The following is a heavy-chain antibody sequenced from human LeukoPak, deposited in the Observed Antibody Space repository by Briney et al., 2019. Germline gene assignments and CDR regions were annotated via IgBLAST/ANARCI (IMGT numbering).Heavy chain of an antibody. CDR2: LYNAGST. CDR3: ARESRGTGGTTAFDC. J-gene: IGHJ4*02. D-gene: IGHD1-1*01. CDR1: GFTVSNKY. Sequence: GGSLRLSCVASGFTVSNKYMSWVRQAPRKGLEWVSVLYNAGSTYYADSVKGRFTISRDNSKNTVYLQMNSLRVEDTAVYYCARESRGTGGTTAFDCWGQGTLVTVSS. V-gene: IGHV3-53*01.